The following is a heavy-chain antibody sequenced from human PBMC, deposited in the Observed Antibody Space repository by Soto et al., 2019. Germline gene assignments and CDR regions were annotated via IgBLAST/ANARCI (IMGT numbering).Heavy chain of an antibody. CDR3: XXGXGNYWALDY. J-gene: IGHJ4*02. Sequence: QVQLVESGGGVVQPGRSLRLSCAASGLTFSNYGMYWVHQAPGKGLEWVAFISYDGSSKFYADPMKGRHTISRDNSKNXLYQQXNXXXXXDTAVYYCXXGXGNYWALDYLGEGTLVTVSS. V-gene: IGHV3-30*03. CDR1: GLTFSNYG. D-gene: IGHD1-26*01. CDR2: ISYDGSSK.